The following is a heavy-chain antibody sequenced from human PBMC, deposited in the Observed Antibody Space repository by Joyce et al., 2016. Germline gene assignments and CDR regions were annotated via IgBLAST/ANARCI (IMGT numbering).Heavy chain of an antibody. D-gene: IGHD3-22*01. Sequence: QMQLVESGGGVVQPGGSLRLACAASGFTFRNFGMHWVRQAPGKGLEWVAVIGVDENNEKYVDSVKGRFTISRDNSKNTLFLQMSSLRAEDTAVYFCATDYYDGSGHFYIPPLWFDPRGQGTLVIVST. J-gene: IGHJ5*02. V-gene: IGHV3-33*01. CDR2: IGVDENNE. CDR1: GFTFRNFG. CDR3: ATDYYDGSGHFYIPPLWFDP.